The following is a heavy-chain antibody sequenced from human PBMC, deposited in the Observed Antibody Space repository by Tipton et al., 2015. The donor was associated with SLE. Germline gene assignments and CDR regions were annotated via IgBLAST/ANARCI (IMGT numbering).Heavy chain of an antibody. CDR1: DGSIRSTNYY. CDR2: IFYTGST. Sequence: TLSLTCTVSDGSIRSTNYYWGWIRQPPGKGLEWIGSIFYTGSTYYNPSLKSRVSFSIDTSKHQFSLKLNSVTAADTAVYYCARGFSAADFWSGYFVNWFDPWGQGTLVTVSS. J-gene: IGHJ5*02. D-gene: IGHD3-3*01. V-gene: IGHV4-39*07. CDR3: ARGFSAADFWSGYFVNWFDP.